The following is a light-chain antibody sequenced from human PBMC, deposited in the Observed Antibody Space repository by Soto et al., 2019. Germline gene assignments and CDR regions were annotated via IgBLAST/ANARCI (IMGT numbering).Light chain of an antibody. CDR1: QSVSSY. V-gene: IGKV3-11*01. Sequence: EIVLTQSPATLSLSPGERANLSCRASQSVSSYLAWYQQKPGQAPRLLIYDASNRATGIPARFSGSGSGTDFTLTISSLEPEDFAVYYCQQRSNWPPLTFGGGTNVEIK. J-gene: IGKJ4*01. CDR2: DAS. CDR3: QQRSNWPPLT.